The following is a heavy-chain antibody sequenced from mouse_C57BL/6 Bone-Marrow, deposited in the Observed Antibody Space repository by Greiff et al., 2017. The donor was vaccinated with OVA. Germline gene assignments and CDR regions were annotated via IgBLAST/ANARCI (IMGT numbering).Heavy chain of an antibody. CDR1: GYSFTDYN. Sequence: VQLKESGPELVKPGASVKISCKASGYSFTDYNMNWVKQSNGKSLEWIGVINPNYGTTSYNQKFKGKATLTVDPSSSTAYMQLNSLTSEDSAVYDCARWDYCGTWFDYWGRGTLVTVTA. J-gene: IGHJ3*01. V-gene: IGHV1-39*01. D-gene: IGHD1-1*01. CDR3: ARWDYCGTWFDY. CDR2: INPNYGTT.